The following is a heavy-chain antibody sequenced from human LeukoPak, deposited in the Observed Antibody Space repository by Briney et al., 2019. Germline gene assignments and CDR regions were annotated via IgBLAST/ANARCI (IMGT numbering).Heavy chain of an antibody. CDR3: ARWKSGSYYEDAFVI. Sequence: EASVKVSCKASGYTFTSYGISWVRQAPGQGLEWMGWISAYNGNTNYAQKLQGRVTMTTDTSTSTAYMELRSLRSDDTAVYYCARWKSGSYYEDAFVIWGQGTMVTVSS. CDR2: ISAYNGNT. CDR1: GYTFTSYG. J-gene: IGHJ3*02. V-gene: IGHV1-18*01. D-gene: IGHD1-26*01.